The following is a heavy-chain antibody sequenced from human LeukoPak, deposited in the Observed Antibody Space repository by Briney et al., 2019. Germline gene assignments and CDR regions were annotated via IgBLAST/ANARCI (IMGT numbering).Heavy chain of an antibody. CDR2: IYYSGST. J-gene: IGHJ4*02. V-gene: IGHV4-59*01. Sequence: NPSETLSLTCTVSGGSISSYYWSWIRQPPGKGLEWIGHIYYSGSTNYNPSLKSRVTISVDTSKNQFSLKLSSVTAADTAVYYCARDTDYWGQGTLVTVSS. CDR1: GGSISSYY. CDR3: ARDTDY.